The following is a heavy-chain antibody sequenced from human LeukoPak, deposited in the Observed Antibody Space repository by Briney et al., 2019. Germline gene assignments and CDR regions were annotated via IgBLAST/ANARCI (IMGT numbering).Heavy chain of an antibody. Sequence: GRSLRLSRAASGFTFSSYGMHWVRQAPGKGLEWVAVISYDGSNKYYADSVKGRFTISRDNSKNTLYLQMNSLRAEDTAVYYCANSYYDILTGYYSEITYWGQGTLVTVSS. V-gene: IGHV3-30*18. D-gene: IGHD3-9*01. CDR1: GFTFSSYG. CDR3: ANSYYDILTGYYSEITY. J-gene: IGHJ4*02. CDR2: ISYDGSNK.